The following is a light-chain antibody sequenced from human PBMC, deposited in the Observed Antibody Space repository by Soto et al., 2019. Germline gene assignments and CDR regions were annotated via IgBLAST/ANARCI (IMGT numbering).Light chain of an antibody. Sequence: TQSQYLLSAATGDKVTISCRMSQGISSYFAWYQQKPGKAPELLIYAASTLQSGVPSRFSGSGSGTDFTLTISSLEPEDFAVYYCQQRSNWPPIFGQGTRLEI. V-gene: IGKV1D-8*02. CDR3: QQRSNWPPI. CDR2: AAS. CDR1: QGISSY. J-gene: IGKJ5*01.